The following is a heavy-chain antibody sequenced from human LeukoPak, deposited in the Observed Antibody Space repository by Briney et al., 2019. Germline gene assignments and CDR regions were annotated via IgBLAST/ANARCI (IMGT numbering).Heavy chain of an antibody. J-gene: IGHJ4*02. CDR2: IYTGGST. CDR1: GFIVSSNY. V-gene: IGHV3-53*01. CDR3: AKEGGYSSNPLLDY. Sequence: GGSLRLSCAASGFIVSSNYMNWVRQAPGKGLEWVSVIYTGGSTYYADSVKGRFSISRDNSKNTLYLQINSLRAEDTAVYYCAKEGGYSSNPLLDYWGQGTLVTVSS. D-gene: IGHD6-13*01.